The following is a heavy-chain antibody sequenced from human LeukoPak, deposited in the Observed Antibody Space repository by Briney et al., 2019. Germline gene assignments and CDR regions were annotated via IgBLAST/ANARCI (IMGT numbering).Heavy chain of an antibody. Sequence: ASVKVSCKASGYTFNNYDINWVRQAPGQGLEWMGWMNPNSGNTGYAQKFQGRFTLTRETFISTAYMELSSLRSDDTAVYYCVRAMDPLDTFNYQYAMDVWGQGTMVTVSS. D-gene: IGHD5-24*01. CDR3: VRAMDPLDTFNYQYAMDV. V-gene: IGHV1-8*01. CDR2: MNPNSGNT. CDR1: GYTFNNYD. J-gene: IGHJ6*02.